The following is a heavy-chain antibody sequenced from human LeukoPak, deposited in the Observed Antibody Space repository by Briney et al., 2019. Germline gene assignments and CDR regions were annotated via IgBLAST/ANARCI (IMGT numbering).Heavy chain of an antibody. CDR1: GFTFSNYG. D-gene: IGHD1-1*01. V-gene: IGHV3-30*18. J-gene: IGHJ4*02. Sequence: GGSLRLSCAASGFTFSNYGMHWDRQAPGKGLEWVAIISYDGSNKNSADSVKGRFTISRDNSKNTLFLQMNSLRPEDTAVYYCAKDQLARERYGGEEPDYWGQGTLVTVSS. CDR3: AKDQLARERYGGEEPDY. CDR2: ISYDGSNK.